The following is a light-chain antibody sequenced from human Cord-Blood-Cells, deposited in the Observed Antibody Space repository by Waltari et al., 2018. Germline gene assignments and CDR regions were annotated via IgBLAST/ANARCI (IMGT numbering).Light chain of an antibody. CDR3: SSYTSSSTL. CDR1: SSDVGGYNS. J-gene: IGLJ1*01. Sequence: QSALTQPASVSGSPGQSITIACTGTSSDVGGYNSVSWYQQHPSKAPKPMINDVINRPSEVSKRFSRSKSGSTASLSISGLQAEDEADYYCSSYTSSSTLFGTVTKVTVL. CDR2: DVI. V-gene: IGLV2-14*01.